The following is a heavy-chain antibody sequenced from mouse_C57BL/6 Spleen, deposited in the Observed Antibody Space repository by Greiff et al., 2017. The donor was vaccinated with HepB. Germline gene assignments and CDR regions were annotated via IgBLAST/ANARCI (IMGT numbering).Heavy chain of an antibody. V-gene: IGHV5-4*01. CDR2: ISDGGSYT. CDR1: GFTFSSYA. D-gene: IGHD3-2*02. J-gene: IGHJ1*03. Sequence: EVQLVESGGGLVKPGGSLKLSCAASGFTFSSYAMSWVRQTPEKRLEWVATISDGGSYTYYPDNVKGRFTISRDNAKNNLYLQMSHLKSEDTAMYYCARERLRWGYFDVWGTGTTVTVSS. CDR3: ARERLRWGYFDV.